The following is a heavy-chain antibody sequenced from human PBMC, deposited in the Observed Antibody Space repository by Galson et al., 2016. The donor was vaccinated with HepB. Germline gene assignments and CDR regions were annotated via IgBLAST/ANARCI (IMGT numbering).Heavy chain of an antibody. CDR2: IYSGGNT. J-gene: IGHJ6*02. CDR1: GFTVSSTY. D-gene: IGHD3-9*01. V-gene: IGHV3-53*01. Sequence: SLRLSCAASGFTVSSTYMTWVRQAPGKGLEWVSGIYSGGNTYYADSVKGRFTISRDNSKSTLYLQMNSLRAEDTAVYYCARDRDTILSYYGMDVWGQGTTVTVSS. CDR3: ARDRDTILSYYGMDV.